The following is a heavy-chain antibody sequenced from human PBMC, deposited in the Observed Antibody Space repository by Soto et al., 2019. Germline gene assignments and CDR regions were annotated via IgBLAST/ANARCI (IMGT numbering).Heavy chain of an antibody. CDR1: GGSIRSGGYY. Sequence: SETLSLTCTVSGGSIRSGGYYWSWIRQHPGKGLEWIGYIYYSGSTYYNPSLKSRVTISVDTSKNQFSLKLSSVTAADTAVYYCARGLRRLSPGSGSYWRYYGMDVWGQGTTVTVSS. J-gene: IGHJ6*02. D-gene: IGHD3-10*01. CDR2: IYYSGST. CDR3: ARGLRRLSPGSGSYWRYYGMDV. V-gene: IGHV4-31*03.